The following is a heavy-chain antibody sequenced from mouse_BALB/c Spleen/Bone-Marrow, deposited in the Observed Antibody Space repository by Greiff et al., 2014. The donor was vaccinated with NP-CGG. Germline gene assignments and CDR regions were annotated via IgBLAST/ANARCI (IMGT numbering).Heavy chain of an antibody. D-gene: IGHD1-1*01. J-gene: IGHJ2*01. V-gene: IGHV1-9*01. CDR1: GYTFSNYW. Sequence: VQLQQSGAELMKPGASVKISCKATGYTFSNYWIDWVKQRPGHGLEWIGEILPGSGTANYNEKFKGKATFTADTSSNTAYMQLSRLTSEDSALHYCARASVVPYYFDFWGQGTTLTVSS. CDR2: ILPGSGTA. CDR3: ARASVVPYYFDF.